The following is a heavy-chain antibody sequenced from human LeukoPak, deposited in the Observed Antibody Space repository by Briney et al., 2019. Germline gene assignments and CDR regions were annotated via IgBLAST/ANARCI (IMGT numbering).Heavy chain of an antibody. V-gene: IGHV1-24*01. CDR3: ATGPRWLQFGAFDI. J-gene: IGHJ3*02. D-gene: IGHD5-12*01. Sequence: GASVKVSCKASGGAFSSYAISWVRQAPGQGLEWMGGFDPEDGETIYAQKFQGRVTMTEDTSTDTAYMELSSLRSEDTAVYYCATGPRWLQFGAFDIWGQGTMVTVSS. CDR2: FDPEDGET. CDR1: GGAFSSYA.